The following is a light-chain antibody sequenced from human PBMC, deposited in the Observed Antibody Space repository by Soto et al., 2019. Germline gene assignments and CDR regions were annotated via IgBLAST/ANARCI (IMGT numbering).Light chain of an antibody. CDR1: QSVSSY. V-gene: IGKV3-11*01. CDR3: QHRKNWPWT. Sequence: VLTQSRATLSLSRGERATLSCRASQSVSSYLVWFQQKPGQAPRLLIYDASYRATGVPARFSGSGSGTGFTLTIRSLEPEDFAVYFCQHRKNWPWTFGRGTKV. CDR2: DAS. J-gene: IGKJ1*01.